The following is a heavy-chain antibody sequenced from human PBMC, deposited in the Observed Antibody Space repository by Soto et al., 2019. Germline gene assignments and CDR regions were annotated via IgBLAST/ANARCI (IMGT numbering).Heavy chain of an antibody. D-gene: IGHD2-2*01. Sequence: AALRLSCAASGFTFSNYRMSWVRQAPGKGLEWVAMIKEDGSVRYYVPSVWGRFTISRDNAKNSLSLQMNSLRADDTAVYFCASVKLTSTWDLWGQGTLVTVSS. CDR1: GFTFSNYR. J-gene: IGHJ5*02. CDR3: ASVKLTSTWDL. V-gene: IGHV3-7*03. CDR2: IKEDGSVR.